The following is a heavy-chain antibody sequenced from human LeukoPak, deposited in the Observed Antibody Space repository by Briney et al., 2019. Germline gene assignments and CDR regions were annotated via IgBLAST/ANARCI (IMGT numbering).Heavy chain of an antibody. Sequence: SVKVSCKASGGTFNSDTLSWVRQAPGQGLEWMGGITPRLGPGNYAQKFQDRLTITADEITSTTYMELRSLRSDDTAVYYCTRELSGCSETVCSGAWGQGTLVIVSS. CDR1: GGTFNSDT. V-gene: IGHV1-69*13. CDR3: TRELSGCSETVCSGA. D-gene: IGHD3-10*02. J-gene: IGHJ5*02. CDR2: ITPRLGPG.